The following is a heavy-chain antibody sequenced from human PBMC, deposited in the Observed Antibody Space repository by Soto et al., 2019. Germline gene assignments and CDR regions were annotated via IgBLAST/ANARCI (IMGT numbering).Heavy chain of an antibody. CDR1: GFTFSDYY. J-gene: IGHJ6*02. Sequence: PGGSLRLSCAASGFTFSDYYMSWIRQAPGKGLEWVSYISSSSSYTNYADSVKGRFTISRDNAKNSLYLQMNSLRAEDTAVYYCARAKGYKHITQYYYGMDVWGQGTTVTVSS. D-gene: IGHD3-10*01. CDR3: ARAKGYKHITQYYYGMDV. CDR2: ISSSSSYT. V-gene: IGHV3-11*06.